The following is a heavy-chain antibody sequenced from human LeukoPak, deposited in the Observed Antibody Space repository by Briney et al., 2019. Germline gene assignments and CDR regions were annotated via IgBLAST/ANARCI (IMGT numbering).Heavy chain of an antibody. CDR2: FDPEDGET. CDR1: GYTLTELS. J-gene: IGHJ4*02. V-gene: IGHV1-24*01. CDR3: ATVGDYSGSGRIYYYFDY. Sequence: GASVKVSCKVSGYTLTELSMHWVRQAPGKGLEWMGGFDPEDGETIYAQKFQGRVTMTEDTSTDTAYMDLSSLRSEDTAVYYCATVGDYSGSGRIYYYFDYWGQGTLVTVSS. D-gene: IGHD3-10*01.